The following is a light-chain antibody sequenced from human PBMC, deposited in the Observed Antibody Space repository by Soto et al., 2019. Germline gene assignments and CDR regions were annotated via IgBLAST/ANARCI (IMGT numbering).Light chain of an antibody. CDR3: AAWDDSLNGVV. J-gene: IGLJ3*02. CDR1: TSNIGNNY. CDR2: RNN. Sequence: QSVLTQPPSASGTPGQRVTISCSGSTSNIGNNYVCWFQQLPGTAPKLLIYRNNQRPSGVPDRFSGSKSGTSASLAISGLRFEDEADYYCAAWDDSLNGVVFGGGTQLTVL. V-gene: IGLV1-47*01.